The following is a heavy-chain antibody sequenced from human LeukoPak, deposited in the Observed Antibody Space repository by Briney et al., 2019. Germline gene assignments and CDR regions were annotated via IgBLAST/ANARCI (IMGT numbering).Heavy chain of an antibody. V-gene: IGHV3-23*01. CDR2: INGGGVNT. D-gene: IGHD3-9*01. CDR1: GFTFSSYA. J-gene: IGHJ6*02. Sequence: PGGSLRLSCAASGFTFSSYAMSWVRQAPGKGLEGVSTINGGGVNTHYADSVKGRFTISRDNSKNTLYLQMNSLRAEDTAVYYCAKSMDYDILTGDGMDVWGQGTTVTVSS. CDR3: AKSMDYDILTGDGMDV.